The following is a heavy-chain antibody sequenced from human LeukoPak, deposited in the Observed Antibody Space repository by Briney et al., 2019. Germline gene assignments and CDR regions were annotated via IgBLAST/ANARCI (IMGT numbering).Heavy chain of an antibody. CDR1: GYTFTGYC. D-gene: IGHD5-18*01. Sequence: ASVKVSCKASGYTFTGYCMRWVRQAPGQGLEWMGRINPNSGGTNYAQKFQGRVTMTRDTSISTAYMELSRLRSDDTAVYYCARFGRGYSYGVDYWGQGTLVTVSS. J-gene: IGHJ4*02. V-gene: IGHV1-2*06. CDR3: ARFGRGYSYGVDY. CDR2: INPNSGGT.